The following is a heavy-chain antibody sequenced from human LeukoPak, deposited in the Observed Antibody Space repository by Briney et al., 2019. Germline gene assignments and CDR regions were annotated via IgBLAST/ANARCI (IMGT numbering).Heavy chain of an antibody. CDR1: GFTFSSYS. CDR2: ISSSSSNI. CDR3: ARDGPLFAWNSYYFDY. J-gene: IGHJ4*02. V-gene: IGHV3-21*01. Sequence: PAGSLRLSCAASGFTFSSYSMNWVRQAPGKGLEWVSSISSSSSNIYYADSVKGRFTISRDNAKNSLYLQMNSLRAEDTAVYYCARDGPLFAWNSYYFDYWGQGTLVTVSS. D-gene: IGHD1-7*01.